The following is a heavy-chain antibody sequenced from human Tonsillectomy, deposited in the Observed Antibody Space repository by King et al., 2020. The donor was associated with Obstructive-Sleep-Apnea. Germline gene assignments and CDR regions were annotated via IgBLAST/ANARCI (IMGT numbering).Heavy chain of an antibody. D-gene: IGHD5-12*01. CDR3: ARDGEWLRLNIDY. Sequence: VQLVESGGALVQPGGSLRLSCAASGVTFSAYWMSWVRPAPGGGLEWGANIKLDGSEKCYVDSVKGRFIISRDNAKNSLYLQMNSLRAEDTAVYYCARDGEWLRLNIDYWGQGTLVTVSS. J-gene: IGHJ4*02. CDR1: GVTFSAYW. CDR2: IKLDGSEK. V-gene: IGHV3-7*03.